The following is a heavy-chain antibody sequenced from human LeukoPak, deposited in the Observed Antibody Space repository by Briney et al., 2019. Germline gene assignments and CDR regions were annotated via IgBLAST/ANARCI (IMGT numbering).Heavy chain of an antibody. CDR1: GFTLSDYG. V-gene: IGHV3-30*03. CDR3: ARDRTLGGGLLWFYDY. CDR2: MSYDGRDK. J-gene: IGHJ4*02. D-gene: IGHD3-10*01. Sequence: GGSLRLSCAASGFTLSDYGMHWVRQAPGKGLEWVAVMSYDGRDKYYTDSVKGRFTISRDNSKNTLYLQMDSLRAEDTAVYYCARDRTLGGGLLWFYDYWGQGTLVTVSS.